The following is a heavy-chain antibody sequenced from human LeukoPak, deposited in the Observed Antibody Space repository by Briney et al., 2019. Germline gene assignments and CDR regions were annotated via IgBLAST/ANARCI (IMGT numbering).Heavy chain of an antibody. Sequence: GGSLRLSCVASVFTFSSYAMSWVRQAPGRGREGVSAICGSGGSTYYADSVKGRFTISRDNSKNTLYLQMNSLRAEDTAVYYCATLGQRYCSGGSCYTSGSSDYWGQGTLVTVSS. J-gene: IGHJ4*02. V-gene: IGHV3-23*01. CDR3: ATLGQRYCSGGSCYTSGSSDY. CDR2: ICGSGGST. CDR1: VFTFSSYA. D-gene: IGHD2-15*01.